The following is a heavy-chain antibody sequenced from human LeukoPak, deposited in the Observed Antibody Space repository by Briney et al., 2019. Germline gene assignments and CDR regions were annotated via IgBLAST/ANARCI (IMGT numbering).Heavy chain of an antibody. J-gene: IGHJ4*02. CDR2: ISSSGTYT. V-gene: IGHV3-11*06. CDR1: GFTFSNAW. Sequence: GGSLRLSCTTSGFTFSNAWMTWIRQAPGKGLEWVSYISSSGTYTNYADSVKGRFTISRDNAKKSLYLQMNSLSAEDTAVYYCAKIAGTYSPDYWGQGTLVTVSS. D-gene: IGHD1-26*01. CDR3: AKIAGTYSPDY.